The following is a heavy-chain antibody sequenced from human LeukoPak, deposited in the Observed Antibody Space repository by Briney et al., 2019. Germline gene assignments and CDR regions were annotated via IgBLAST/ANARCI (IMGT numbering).Heavy chain of an antibody. CDR3: GTGTIPYYYYYMDV. D-gene: IGHD1-7*01. Sequence: GASVKVSCKASGGTFSSYAISWVRQAPGQGLEWMGGIIPIFGTANYAQKFQGRVTITTDESTSTAYMELSSLRSEDTAVYYCGTGTIPYYYYYMDVWGKGTTVTVSS. J-gene: IGHJ6*03. CDR2: IIPIFGTA. CDR1: GGTFSSYA. V-gene: IGHV1-69*05.